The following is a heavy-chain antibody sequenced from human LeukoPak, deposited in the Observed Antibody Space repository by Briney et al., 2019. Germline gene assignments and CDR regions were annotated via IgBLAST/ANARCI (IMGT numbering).Heavy chain of an antibody. CDR3: ARGRGQPIAVAGNWVDP. J-gene: IGHJ5*02. D-gene: IGHD6-19*01. CDR1: GGTFTSYA. Sequence: SVKVSCKASGGTFTSYAITWVRRAPGQGLEWMGRIIPIFGTANYAQKFQGRVTITADKSTSTAYMELSSLRSEDTAVYYCARGRGQPIAVAGNWVDPSGQGNLVTVSS. V-gene: IGHV1-69*06. CDR2: IIPIFGTA.